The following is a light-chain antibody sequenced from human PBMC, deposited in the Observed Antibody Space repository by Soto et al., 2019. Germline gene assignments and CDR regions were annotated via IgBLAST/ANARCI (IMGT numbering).Light chain of an antibody. V-gene: IGLV2-18*01. CDR3: SLYTSENAYV. CDR2: EVS. J-gene: IGLJ1*01. CDR1: STDFVSYNR. Sequence: QSALTQPPSVSGSPGQSVTISCTGTSTDFVSYNRVSWYQQPPGTAPKLMIYEVSKRPSGVPDSFSGSKSGNTASLTISGLQAADEADYYCSLYTSENAYVFGTGTKVTVL.